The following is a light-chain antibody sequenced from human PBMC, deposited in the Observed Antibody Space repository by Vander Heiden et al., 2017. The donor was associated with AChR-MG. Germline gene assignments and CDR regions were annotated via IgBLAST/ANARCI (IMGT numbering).Light chain of an antibody. CDR3: QQYCSAPYT. CDR2: WSS. V-gene: IGKV4-1*01. Sequence: TVMFQSLDSLAVCLGERATSSSKTSPTDLLRPNNKEYLAWYQQKAGQPPKLLIYWSSTRESGVPDRFSGSGSETDFTLTISSLQAEYGAIYYCQQYCSAPYTFGQGTKLEI. CDR1: PTDLLRPNNKEY. J-gene: IGKJ2*01.